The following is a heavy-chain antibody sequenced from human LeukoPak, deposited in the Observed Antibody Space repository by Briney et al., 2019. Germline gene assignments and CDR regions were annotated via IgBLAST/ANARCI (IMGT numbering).Heavy chain of an antibody. CDR3: ARDSYQDYYGRFDP. D-gene: IGHD3-10*01. CDR2: IWDDGNNK. V-gene: IGHV3-33*01. CDR1: GFSFSNHG. J-gene: IGHJ5*02. Sequence: GGSLRLSCAASGFSFSNHGMHWVRQAPGKRLEWVAVIWDDGNNKRYANSVNCRFTISRDNSENTLYLQMNGLTAEDTAMYYCARDSYQDYYGRFDPWGQGTLVIVSS.